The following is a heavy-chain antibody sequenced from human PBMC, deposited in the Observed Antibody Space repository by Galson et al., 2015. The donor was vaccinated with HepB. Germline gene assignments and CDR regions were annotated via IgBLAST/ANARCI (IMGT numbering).Heavy chain of an antibody. V-gene: IGHV3-64D*08. Sequence: SLRLSCAGSGFTLSDSVMHWVRQAPGKGLEYVSAISTNGHNIQYANSVKGRFSIFRDIPKNSLYLQMNSLSEEDTAIYYCVKGKGSLRPHHWCQGTVLMVPS. CDR2: ISTNGHNI. J-gene: IGHJ5*02. CDR3: VKGKGSLRPHH. D-gene: IGHD5-12*01. CDR1: GFTLSDSV.